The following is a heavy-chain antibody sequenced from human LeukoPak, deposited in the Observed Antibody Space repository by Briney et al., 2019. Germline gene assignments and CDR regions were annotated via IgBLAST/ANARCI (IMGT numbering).Heavy chain of an antibody. CDR1: GFTFSAYA. J-gene: IGHJ4*02. CDR2: LSTASSFI. CDR3: ARGTGLFDY. Sequence: GGSLRLSCEASGFTFSAYAMTWVRQAPGKGLEWVSSLSTASSFIYYADSVKGRFTISRDNAKNSLYLQMNSLRAEDTAVYYCARGTGLFDYWGQGTQVTVSS. V-gene: IGHV3-21*01. D-gene: IGHD1-1*01.